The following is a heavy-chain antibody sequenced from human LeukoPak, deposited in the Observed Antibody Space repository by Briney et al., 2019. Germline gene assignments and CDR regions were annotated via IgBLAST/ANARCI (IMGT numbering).Heavy chain of an antibody. CDR2: IKQDGSEK. CDR1: GFTFSSYA. Sequence: GGSLRLSCAASGFTFSSYAMSWVRQAPGKGLEWVASIKQDGSEKYYVDSVKGRFTISRDNAENLLYLQMNSLRAEDTAIYYCVRNEDWGQGTLVTVSS. CDR3: VRNED. V-gene: IGHV3-7*01. J-gene: IGHJ4*02.